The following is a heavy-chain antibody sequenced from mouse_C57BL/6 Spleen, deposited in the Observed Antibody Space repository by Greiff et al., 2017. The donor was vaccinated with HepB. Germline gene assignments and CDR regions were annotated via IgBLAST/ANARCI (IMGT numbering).Heavy chain of an antibody. D-gene: IGHD1-1*01. Sequence: EVQLQQSGPELVKPGASVKISCKASGYTFTDYYMNWVKQSHGKSLEWIGDINPNNGGTSYNQKFKGKATLTVDKSSSTAYMELRSLTSEDSAVYYCAREMYYGSSYVGAYWGQGTLVTVSA. CDR1: GYTFTDYY. J-gene: IGHJ3*01. CDR3: AREMYYGSSYVGAY. V-gene: IGHV1-26*01. CDR2: INPNNGGT.